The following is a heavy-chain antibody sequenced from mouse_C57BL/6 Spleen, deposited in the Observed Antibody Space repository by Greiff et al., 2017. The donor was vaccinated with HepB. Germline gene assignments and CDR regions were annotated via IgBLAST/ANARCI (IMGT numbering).Heavy chain of an antibody. CDR1: GFTFSNYW. D-gene: IGHD2-1*01. J-gene: IGHJ4*01. CDR2: IRLKSDNYAT. Sequence: EVQLVESGGGLVQPGGSMKLSCVASGFTFSNYWMNWVRQSPEKGLEWVAQIRLKSDNYATHYAESVKGRFTISRDDSKSSVYLQMNNLRAEDTGIYYCTEGYGNYFDYYAMDYWGQGTSVTVSS. V-gene: IGHV6-3*01. CDR3: TEGYGNYFDYYAMDY.